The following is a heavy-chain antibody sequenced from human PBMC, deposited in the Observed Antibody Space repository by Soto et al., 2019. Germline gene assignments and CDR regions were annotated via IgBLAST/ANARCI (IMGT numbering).Heavy chain of an antibody. V-gene: IGHV6-1*01. CDR2: TYYRSRWNN. CDR3: ARGSGLGKNFFDY. J-gene: IGHJ4*02. Sequence: SQTLTLTCAISGDSVSSKSAAWNWIRQSPSRGLEWLGRTYYRSRWNNDYAVSVKSRIAVNPDTSKNQFSLQLNSVTPEDTAVYYCARGSGLGKNFFDYCGQGTLVTVSS. D-gene: IGHD3-22*01. CDR1: GDSVSSKSAA.